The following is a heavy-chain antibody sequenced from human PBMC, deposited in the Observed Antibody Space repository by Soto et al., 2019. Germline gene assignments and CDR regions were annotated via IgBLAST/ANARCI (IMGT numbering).Heavy chain of an antibody. Sequence: PSETLSVTWTVAGGSISGGGYYRSWIRQPPGKGLEWIGYIYYSGSTYYNPSLESRLTISVDRSKNQFSLKLSSVTAADTAMYYCARHPRLYDILTGYYRGAFDIWGQGTMVTVSS. CDR1: GGSISGGGYY. J-gene: IGHJ3*02. CDR2: IYYSGST. D-gene: IGHD3-9*01. V-gene: IGHV4-39*01. CDR3: ARHPRLYDILTGYYRGAFDI.